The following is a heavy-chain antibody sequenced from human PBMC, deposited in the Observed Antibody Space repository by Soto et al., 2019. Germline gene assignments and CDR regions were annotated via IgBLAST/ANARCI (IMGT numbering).Heavy chain of an antibody. CDR1: AISFNTYG. CDR3: ARRGGYDQVYYYYYYGMDV. V-gene: IGHV3-23*01. Sequence: GGSLRLSCAASAISFNTYGVTWVRQAPGKGLEWVSTVTVTGGSTYYADSVKGRFTISRDRSNYTVSLLLNSLRAEDTAVYYCARRGGYDQVYYYYYYGMDVWGQGTTVTAP. D-gene: IGHD5-12*01. CDR2: VTVTGGST. J-gene: IGHJ6*02.